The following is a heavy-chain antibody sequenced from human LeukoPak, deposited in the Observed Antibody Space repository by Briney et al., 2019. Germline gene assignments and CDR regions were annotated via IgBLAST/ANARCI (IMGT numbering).Heavy chain of an antibody. CDR3: ARYGSGSYRQFDF. D-gene: IGHD3-10*01. J-gene: IGHJ4*02. CDR2: IYSSGST. V-gene: IGHV4-59*01. CDR1: GGSISSYY. Sequence: SETLSLTRTVSGGSISSYYWSWIRQPPGKGLEWIGYIYSSGSTNYNPSLKGRVTMSLDTSKNEFSLKLSSVTAADTAVYYCARYGSGSYRQFDFWGQGTLVTVSS.